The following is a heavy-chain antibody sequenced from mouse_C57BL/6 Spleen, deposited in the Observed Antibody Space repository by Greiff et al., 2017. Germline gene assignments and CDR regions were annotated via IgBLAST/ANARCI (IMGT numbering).Heavy chain of an antibody. J-gene: IGHJ4*01. CDR1: GYTFTSYW. V-gene: IGHV1-50*01. D-gene: IGHD1-1*01. Sequence: QVQLKQPGAELVKPGASVKLSCKASGYTFTSYWMQWVKQRPGQGLEWIGEIDPSDSYTNYNQKFKGKATLTVDTSSSTAYMQPSSLTSEDSAVYSCARRCPSPTAVVATDYAMDYWGQGTSVTVSS. CDR2: IDPSDSYT. CDR3: ARRCPSPTAVVATDYAMDY.